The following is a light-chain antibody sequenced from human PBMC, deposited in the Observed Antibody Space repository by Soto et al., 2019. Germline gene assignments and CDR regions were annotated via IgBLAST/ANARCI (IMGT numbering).Light chain of an antibody. CDR1: SSNIGSNY. CDR3: AAWDDSLSGQV. V-gene: IGLV1-47*01. J-gene: IGLJ3*02. CDR2: RDT. Sequence: QSVLAQPPSASGTPGQRVTLSCSGSSSNIGSNYVYWYQQLPGSAPRLLMSRDTQRPSGVPDRFSGSKSGTSASLAISGLRSEDADDYYCAAWDDSLSGQVFGGGTKLTVL.